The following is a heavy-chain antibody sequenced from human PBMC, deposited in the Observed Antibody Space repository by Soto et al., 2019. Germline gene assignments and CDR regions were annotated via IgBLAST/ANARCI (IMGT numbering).Heavy chain of an antibody. D-gene: IGHD3-16*02. Sequence: VQLLESGGGLAQPGGSLRLSCAASGFTFSTYAMNWVRQAPGKGLEWVSTISDSGDSTYYADSVKGRFTISRDNSRNTLHLQMSSLRAEDSAVYYCARVWGTYRPPWGVDYWGQGTLVTVSS. CDR3: ARVWGTYRPPWGVDY. CDR2: ISDSGDST. V-gene: IGHV3-23*01. CDR1: GFTFSTYA. J-gene: IGHJ4*02.